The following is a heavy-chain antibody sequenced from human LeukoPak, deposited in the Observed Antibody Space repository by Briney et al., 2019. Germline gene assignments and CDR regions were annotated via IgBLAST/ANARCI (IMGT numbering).Heavy chain of an antibody. CDR1: GFTCSNDD. D-gene: IGHD6-25*01. J-gene: IGHJ3*02. CDR3: ARVRGSSALARGAFDI. V-gene: IGHV3-23*01. Sequence: GGSLRLSGAASGFTCSNDDTNWVRQAPGKGLEWVSGISGDAGRIHYAGSVRGRFTISRDNSKNTLSLQMNSLRAEDTAVYYCARVRGSSALARGAFDIWGQGTMVTVSS. CDR2: ISGDAGRI.